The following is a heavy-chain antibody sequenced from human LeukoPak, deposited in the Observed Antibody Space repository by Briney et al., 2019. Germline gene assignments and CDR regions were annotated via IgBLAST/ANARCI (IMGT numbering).Heavy chain of an antibody. J-gene: IGHJ6*03. CDR1: GFTFSRYG. CDR2: IRYDGSNK. CDR3: ARAPLWSGYGNYYYYYYYMDV. D-gene: IGHD3-3*01. Sequence: PGGSLRLSCAASGFTFSRYGMHWVRQAPGRGLEWVAFIRYDGSNKYYADSVKGRFTISRDNAKNSLYLQMNSLRAEDTAVYYCARAPLWSGYGNYYYYYYYMDVWGKGTTVTVSS. V-gene: IGHV3-30*02.